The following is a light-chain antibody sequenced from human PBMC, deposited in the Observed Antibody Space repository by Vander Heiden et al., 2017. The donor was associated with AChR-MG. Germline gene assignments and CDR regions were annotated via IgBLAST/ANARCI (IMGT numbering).Light chain of an antibody. CDR3: QQSHELGHT. Sequence: DIHMTQSPSSLSASVGDRVTITCQTSQDISNYVNWYFQRPGEAPKLLIYDAYNLEAGVPSRFSGSGSGTEFTFTISSLQPEDVATYYCQQSHELGHTFGGGTKVEIK. J-gene: IGKJ4*01. V-gene: IGKV1-33*01. CDR1: QDISNY. CDR2: DAY.